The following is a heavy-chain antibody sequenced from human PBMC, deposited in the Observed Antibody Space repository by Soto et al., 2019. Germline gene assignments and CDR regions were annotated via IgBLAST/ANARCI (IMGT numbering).Heavy chain of an antibody. CDR2: ISGGGDKT. D-gene: IGHD2-2*01. CDR1: GFTFIIYA. J-gene: IGHJ2*01. Sequence: EVQLLESGGGLVQPGGSLRLSWLGSGFTFIIYAMNGVSKTPGKGLEWVSTISGGGDKTFDADTVKGRCTISRDNSKNAVKLQMNSLRADDSAVYYCARKVLGSTSRPDWWYFDLWGRGTLVTVSS. CDR3: ARKVLGSTSRPDWWYFDL. V-gene: IGHV3-23*01.